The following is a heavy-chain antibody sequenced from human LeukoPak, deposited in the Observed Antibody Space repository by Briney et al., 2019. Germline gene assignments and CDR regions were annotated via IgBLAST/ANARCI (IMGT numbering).Heavy chain of an antibody. Sequence: TSETLSLTCAVSGGSISSSNWWSGVRQPPGKGLEWIGEIYHSGSTNYNPSLKSRVTISVDKSKTQFSLKLSSVTAADTAVYYCARVGSGFWSGYYGNWFDPWGQGTLVTVSS. CDR1: GGSISSSNW. CDR2: IYHSGST. CDR3: ARVGSGFWSGYYGNWFDP. D-gene: IGHD3-3*01. V-gene: IGHV4-4*02. J-gene: IGHJ5*02.